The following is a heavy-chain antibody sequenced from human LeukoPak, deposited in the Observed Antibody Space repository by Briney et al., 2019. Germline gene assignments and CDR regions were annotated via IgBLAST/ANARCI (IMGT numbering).Heavy chain of an antibody. V-gene: IGHV5-51*01. J-gene: IGHJ6*03. Sequence: GESQKISCKGSGYSFTSYWIGWVRQMLGKGLEWMGIIYPGDSDTRYSPSFQGQVTISADKSISTAYLQWSSLKASDTAMYYCATRGYSGYDWGVDYYYMDVWGKGTTVTVSS. CDR3: ATRGYSGYDWGVDYYYMDV. CDR2: IYPGDSDT. CDR1: GYSFTSYW. D-gene: IGHD5-12*01.